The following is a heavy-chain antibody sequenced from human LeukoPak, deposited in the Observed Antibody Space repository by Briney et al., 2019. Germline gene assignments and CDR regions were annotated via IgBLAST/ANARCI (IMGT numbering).Heavy chain of an antibody. Sequence: GGSLRLSCAASGFTFSSYSMNWVRQAPGKGLEWVSYISSSSTIYYADSVKGRFTISRDNAKNSLYLQMNSLRAEDTAVYYCARDNGDYIYWGQGTLVTVSS. CDR3: ARDNGDYIY. CDR2: ISSSSTI. D-gene: IGHD4-17*01. CDR1: GFTFSSYS. J-gene: IGHJ4*02. V-gene: IGHV3-48*01.